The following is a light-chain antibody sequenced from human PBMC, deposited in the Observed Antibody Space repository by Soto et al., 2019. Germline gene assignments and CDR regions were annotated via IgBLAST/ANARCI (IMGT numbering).Light chain of an antibody. Sequence: VLTQSRATLSVSPGERATLSCRASQSVRSNLAWYQHKPGQAPRLLIYVASSRPAGVPARFSGSGSGTEFTLTISSLQSEDFAVYYCQQYNNWPETFGQGTKVDIK. J-gene: IGKJ1*01. CDR3: QQYNNWPET. V-gene: IGKV3-15*01. CDR1: QSVRSN. CDR2: VAS.